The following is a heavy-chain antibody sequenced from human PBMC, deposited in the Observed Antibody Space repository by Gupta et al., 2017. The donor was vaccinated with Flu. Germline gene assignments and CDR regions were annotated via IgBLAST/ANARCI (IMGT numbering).Heavy chain of an antibody. CDR1: GFTFSRYA. J-gene: IGHJ3*02. D-gene: IGHD4-17*01. Sequence: EVQLLESGGGLVQPGGSLRLSCEASGFTFSRYAMSWVRQAPGKGLEWVSAISGSGGSTYYADSVKGRFTISRDNSKNTLYLQMNSLRAEDTAVYYCAKDLGVFYGDLDVACDIWGQGTMVTVSS. CDR3: AKDLGVFYGDLDVACDI. CDR2: ISGSGGST. V-gene: IGHV3-23*01.